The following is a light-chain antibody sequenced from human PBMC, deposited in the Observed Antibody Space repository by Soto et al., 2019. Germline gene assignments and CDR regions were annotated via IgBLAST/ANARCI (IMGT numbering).Light chain of an antibody. CDR3: QQYGTSPIA. CDR2: VAS. J-gene: IGKJ5*01. CDR1: QNVGGRF. V-gene: IGKV3-20*01. Sequence: EIVLTQSPGTLSLSPGERDTLSCRASQNVGGRFLAWYQQKPGQAPRLLINVASTRATGIPDRFSGSGSGTDFTLTICRLEPEDFAVYYCQQYGTSPIAFGQGTRLEIK.